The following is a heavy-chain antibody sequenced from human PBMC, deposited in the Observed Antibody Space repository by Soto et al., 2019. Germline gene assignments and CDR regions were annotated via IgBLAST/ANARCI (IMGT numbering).Heavy chain of an antibody. J-gene: IGHJ4*02. CDR3: VRDPGRFTDLLNY. Sequence: EVQLMESGGGLVSRGGSLRLSCAASGFTFRSYTMNWVRQTPGNGLEWVSSITSSHIYTYYADSVQCRFTISRDNSRNSVYLEMHRLRAEDTAVYYCVRDPGRFTDLLNYWGQGTLVTVSS. D-gene: IGHD3-9*01. V-gene: IGHV3-21*01. CDR2: ITSSHIYT. CDR1: GFTFRSYT.